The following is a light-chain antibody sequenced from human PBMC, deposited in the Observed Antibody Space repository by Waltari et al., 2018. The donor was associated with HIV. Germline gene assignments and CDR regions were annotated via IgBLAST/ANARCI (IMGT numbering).Light chain of an antibody. J-gene: IGKJ2*01. CDR3: QHRSSWPLYT. V-gene: IGKV3-11*01. Sequence: EIVLTQSPATLSLSPGERATLSCRASQHVGRYLVWYQQKPGQSPMLLMYDASNRATGIPARFSGSGSGTDVTLTSSSLEPEDFAVYYCQHRSSWPLYTFGQGTNLEIK. CDR2: DAS. CDR1: QHVGRY.